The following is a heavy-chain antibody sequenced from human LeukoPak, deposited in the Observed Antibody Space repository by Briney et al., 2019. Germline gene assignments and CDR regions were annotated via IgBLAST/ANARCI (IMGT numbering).Heavy chain of an antibody. Sequence: GGSLRLSCAASGFTFSNYWMSWVRQAPGKGLNWVANINQDGSEKYYVDSVKGRFTISRDNAKNSLYLQMNSLRAEDTAVYYCARESRLRVPADNWFDPWGQGTLVTVSS. CDR1: GFTFSNYW. CDR2: INQDGSEK. V-gene: IGHV3-7*01. CDR3: ARESRLRVPADNWFDP. J-gene: IGHJ5*02. D-gene: IGHD2-2*01.